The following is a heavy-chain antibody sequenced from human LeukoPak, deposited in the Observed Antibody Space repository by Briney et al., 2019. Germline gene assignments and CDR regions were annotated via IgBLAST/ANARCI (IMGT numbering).Heavy chain of an antibody. CDR1: GGSISSYY. J-gene: IGHJ4*02. CDR2: IYYSGST. V-gene: IGHV4-59*12. Sequence: SETLSLTCTVSGGSISSYYWSWIRQPPGKGLEWIGYIYYSGSTNYNPSLKSRVTISVDTSKNQFSLKLSSVTAADTAVYYCARGGFYCGGDCYVDYWGQGTLVTVSS. CDR3: ARGGFYCGGDCYVDY. D-gene: IGHD2-21*02.